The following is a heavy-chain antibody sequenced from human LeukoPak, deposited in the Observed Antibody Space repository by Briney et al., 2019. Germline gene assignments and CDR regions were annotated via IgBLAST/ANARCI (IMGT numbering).Heavy chain of an antibody. D-gene: IGHD2-15*01. CDR2: INTNTGNP. V-gene: IGHV7-4-1*02. Sequence: GASVKVSCKASGYTFTSYAMNWVRQAPGQGLEWMGWINTNTGNPTYAQGFTGRFVFSLDTSVSTAYLQISSLKAEDTAVCYCARENPTIHCSGGSCYSPHWFDPWGQGTLVTVSS. CDR1: GYTFTSYA. CDR3: ARENPTIHCSGGSCYSPHWFDP. J-gene: IGHJ5*02.